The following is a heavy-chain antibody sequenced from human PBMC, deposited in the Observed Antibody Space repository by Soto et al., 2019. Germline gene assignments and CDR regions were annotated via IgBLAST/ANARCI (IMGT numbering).Heavy chain of an antibody. CDR3: ARFRTTVTTSDY. Sequence: SETLSLTCAVSGGSISSSNWLRWVRQPPGKGLEWIGEIYHSGSTNYNPSLKSRVTISVDKSKNQFSLKLSSVTAADTAVYYCARFRTTVTTSDYWGQGTLVTVSS. J-gene: IGHJ4*02. V-gene: IGHV4-4*02. CDR2: IYHSGST. CDR1: GGSISSSNW. D-gene: IGHD4-4*01.